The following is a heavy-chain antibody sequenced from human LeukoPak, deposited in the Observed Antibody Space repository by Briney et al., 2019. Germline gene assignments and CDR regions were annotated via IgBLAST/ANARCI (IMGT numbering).Heavy chain of an antibody. CDR3: ARDRGQFADYYDSSGSPFDY. V-gene: IGHV1-69*05. Sequence: SVKVSCKASGGTFSSYAISWVRQAPGQGLEWMGGIIPIFGTANYAQKFQGRVTITTDESTSTAYLELSSLRSEDTAVYYCARDRGQFADYYDSSGSPFDYWGQGTLVTVSS. CDR1: GGTFSSYA. J-gene: IGHJ4*02. CDR2: IIPIFGTA. D-gene: IGHD3-22*01.